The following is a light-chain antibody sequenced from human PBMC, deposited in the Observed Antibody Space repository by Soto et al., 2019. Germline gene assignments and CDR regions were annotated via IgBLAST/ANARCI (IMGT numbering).Light chain of an antibody. CDR2: GAS. V-gene: IGKV3-20*01. Sequence: EIVLTQSPGTLSLSPGERATLSCRASQSISSTYLTWYHQRPGQAPRLLISGASSRATGIPERFSGSGSGTDFTLTISRLEPEDFAVYWCQLYGSSPLFTFGPGTKVDIK. CDR1: QSISSTY. J-gene: IGKJ3*01. CDR3: QLYGSSPLFT.